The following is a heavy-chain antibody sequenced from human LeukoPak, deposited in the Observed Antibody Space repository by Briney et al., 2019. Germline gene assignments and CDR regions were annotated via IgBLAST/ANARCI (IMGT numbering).Heavy chain of an antibody. CDR1: GGSLSSYY. J-gene: IGHJ4*02. CDR2: IYYSGST. CDR3: ARSGTLTGYLY. Sequence: KASETLSLTCTVSGGSLSSYYWTWIRQPPGKGLEWIGYIYYSGSTNYNPSLKSRVTMSVDTSKNQFSLKLNSVTAADTAVYYCARSGTLTGYLYWGQGALVTVSS. D-gene: IGHD3-9*01. V-gene: IGHV4-59*01.